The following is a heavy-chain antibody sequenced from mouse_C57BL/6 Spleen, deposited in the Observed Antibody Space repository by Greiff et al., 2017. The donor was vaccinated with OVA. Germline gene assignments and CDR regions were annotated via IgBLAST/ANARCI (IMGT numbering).Heavy chain of an antibody. D-gene: IGHD2-2*01. CDR3: AKMRMVTDAMDY. J-gene: IGHJ4*01. CDR2: IWRGGST. Sequence: VKLVESGPGLVQPSQSLSITCTVSGFSLTSYGVHWVRQSPGKGLEWLGVIWRGGSTDYNAAFMSRLSITKDNSKSQVFFKMNSLQADDTAIYYCAKMRMVTDAMDYWGQGTSVTVSS. CDR1: GFSLTSYG. V-gene: IGHV2-5*01.